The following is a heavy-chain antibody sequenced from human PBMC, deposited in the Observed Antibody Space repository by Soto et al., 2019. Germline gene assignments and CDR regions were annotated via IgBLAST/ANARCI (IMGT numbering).Heavy chain of an antibody. D-gene: IGHD4-17*01. V-gene: IGHV3-23*01. CDR1: GFTFSSFF. J-gene: IGHJ3*01. CDR3: ARDPNGDYLGAFDF. Sequence: EVQLLEPGGGLVQPGGSLRLSCAASGFTFSSFFMSWVRQAPGKGLDWVSGIGANGGGTYYADSVKGRFIISRDNSKNTLYLQMNCLRAEDTAVYYFARDPNGDYLGAFDFWGQKTMVTVSS. CDR2: IGANGGGT.